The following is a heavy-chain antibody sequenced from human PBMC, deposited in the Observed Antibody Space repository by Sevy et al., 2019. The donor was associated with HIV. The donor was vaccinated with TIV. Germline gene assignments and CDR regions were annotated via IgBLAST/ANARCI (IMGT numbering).Heavy chain of an antibody. D-gene: IGHD6-6*01. J-gene: IGHJ5*02. V-gene: IGHV4-39*01. CDR3: TRRLSGSSSGRWFDP. CDR2: IYYSGIS. CDR1: GASISSSSYY. Sequence: SETLSLTCTVSGASISSSSYYWGWIRQPPGKGLEWIGSIYYSGISFYTPSLKSRVTISVDTSKNQFSLKLSSVTAAGTAVYYCTRRLSGSSSGRWFDPWGQGTLVTVSS.